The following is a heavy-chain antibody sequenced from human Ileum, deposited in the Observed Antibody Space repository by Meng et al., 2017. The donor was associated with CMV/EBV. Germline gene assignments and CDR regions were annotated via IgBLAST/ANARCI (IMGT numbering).Heavy chain of an antibody. CDR3: ASAHSSGLNWFDP. D-gene: IGHD6-19*01. CDR1: GGTFSSNA. CDR2: IIPIFGTA. V-gene: IGHV1-69*05. J-gene: IGHJ5*02. Sequence: KACGGTFSSNAISWVRQAPGQGLEWMGGIIPIFGTANYAQKFQGRVTITTDESTSTAYMELSSLRSEDTAVYYCASAHSSGLNWFDPWGQGTLVTVSS.